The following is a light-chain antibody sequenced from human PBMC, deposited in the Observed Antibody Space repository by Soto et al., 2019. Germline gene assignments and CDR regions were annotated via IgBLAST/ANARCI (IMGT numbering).Light chain of an antibody. V-gene: IGKV3-15*01. J-gene: IGKJ3*01. CDR2: GAS. CDR1: QSVGSN. CDR3: QQYNKWPLFT. Sequence: EIVMTQSPATLPVSPGERATLSCRASQSVGSNLAWYQQRPGQAPRLLIYGASTRATGIPARFSGSGSGTQFTLSISSLQSEDFAVYYCQQYNKWPLFTFGPGTRVDIK.